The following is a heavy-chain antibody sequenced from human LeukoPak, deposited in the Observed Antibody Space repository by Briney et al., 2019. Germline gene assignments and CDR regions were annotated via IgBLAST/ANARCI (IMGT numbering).Heavy chain of an antibody. J-gene: IGHJ6*03. D-gene: IGHD2-2*01. Sequence: GASVKVSCKASGGTFSSYAISWVRQAPGQGLEWMGRIIPIFGTANYAQKFQGRVTITTDESTSTAYMELSSLRSEDTAVYYCARAGGVPAAMLYYYYMDVWGKGTTVTVSS. V-gene: IGHV1-69*05. CDR1: GGTFSSYA. CDR3: ARAGGVPAAMLYYYYMDV. CDR2: IIPIFGTA.